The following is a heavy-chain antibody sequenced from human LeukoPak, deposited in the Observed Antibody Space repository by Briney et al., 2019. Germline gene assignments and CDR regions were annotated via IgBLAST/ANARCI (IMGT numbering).Heavy chain of an antibody. D-gene: IGHD6-13*01. CDR3: AGIAAAGSNDAFDI. J-gene: IGHJ3*02. V-gene: IGHV3-7*01. CDR2: IKQDGSEK. CDR1: GFTFSSHW. Sequence: GGSLRLSCAASGFTFSSHWMSWVRQAPGKGLEWVANIKQDGSEKYYVDSVKGRFTISRDNAKNSLYLQMNSLRAEDTAVYYCAGIAAAGSNDAFDIWGQGTMVTVSS.